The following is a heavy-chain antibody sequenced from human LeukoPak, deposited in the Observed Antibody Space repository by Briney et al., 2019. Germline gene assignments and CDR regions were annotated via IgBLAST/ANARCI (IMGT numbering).Heavy chain of an antibody. D-gene: IGHD3-10*01. CDR1: GGSISSYY. CDR3: ARAGYYSSRFDP. J-gene: IGHJ5*02. V-gene: IGHV4-59*01. CDR2: IYYSGST. Sequence: PSETLSLTCTVSGGSISSYYWSWIRQPPGKGLEWIGYIYYSGSTNYNPSLKSRVTISVDTSKNQFSLKLSSVSAADTAVYYCARAGYYSSRFDPWGQGTLVTVSS.